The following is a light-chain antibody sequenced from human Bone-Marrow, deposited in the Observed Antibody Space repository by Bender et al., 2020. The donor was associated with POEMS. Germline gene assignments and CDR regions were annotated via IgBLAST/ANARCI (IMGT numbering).Light chain of an antibody. CDR3: SSYSFSSTLV. Sequence: QSALTQPASVSGSPGQSITISCTGTSSDVGSYNRVSWYQHHSGKAPELMIYEDSKRPSGVSNRFSGSKSGNTASLTISGLQAEDEADYYCSSYSFSSTLVFGTGTKVTVL. CDR1: SSDVGSYNR. V-gene: IGLV2-14*02. CDR2: EDS. J-gene: IGLJ1*01.